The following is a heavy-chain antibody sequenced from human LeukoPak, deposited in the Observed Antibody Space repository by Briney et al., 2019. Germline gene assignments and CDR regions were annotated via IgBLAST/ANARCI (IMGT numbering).Heavy chain of an antibody. V-gene: IGHV4-39*01. D-gene: IGHD5-18*01. J-gene: IGHJ3*01. Sequence: PSETLSLTCSVSGGSISSSSFYWGWIRQPLGKGLEWIGSIYYSGSAYYNPSLKSRVTVSVDTSKNQFSLKVSSVTAADTAVYYCARQVVDTAMVDDAFDVWGQGTMVTVSS. CDR3: ARQVVDTAMVDDAFDV. CDR1: GGSISSSSFY. CDR2: IYYSGSA.